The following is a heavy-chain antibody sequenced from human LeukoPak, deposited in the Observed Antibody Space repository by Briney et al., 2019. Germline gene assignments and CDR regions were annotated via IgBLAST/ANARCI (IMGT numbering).Heavy chain of an antibody. CDR3: ARTYSSSFFDY. CDR2: IYYSGST. D-gene: IGHD6-13*01. J-gene: IGHJ4*02. V-gene: IGHV4-39*07. Sequence: KPSETLSLTCTVSGGSISSSSYYWGWIRQPPGKGLEWIGSIYYSGSTYYNPSLKSRVTISVDTSKNQFSLKLSSVAAADTAVYYCARTYSSSFFDYWGQGTLVTVSS. CDR1: GGSISSSSYY.